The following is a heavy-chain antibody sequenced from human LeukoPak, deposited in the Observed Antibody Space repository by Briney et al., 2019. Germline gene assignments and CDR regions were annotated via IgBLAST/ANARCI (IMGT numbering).Heavy chain of an antibody. D-gene: IGHD5-12*01. J-gene: IGHJ4*02. CDR2: IYPGDSVT. Sequence: GESLKISCKGSGYSFTSYWIGWLRQLPGKDLVWMGIIYPGDSVTRYSPSFQGQVTISADKSISTAYLQWSSLKASDTAMYYCARQLVATIGGYWGQGTLVTVSS. V-gene: IGHV5-51*01. CDR1: GYSFTSYW. CDR3: ARQLVATIGGY.